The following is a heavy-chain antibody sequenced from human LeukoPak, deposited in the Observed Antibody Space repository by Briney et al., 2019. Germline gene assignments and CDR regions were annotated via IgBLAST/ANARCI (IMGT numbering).Heavy chain of an antibody. Sequence: PGRSLRLSRAASGFTFDDYVMHWVRQAPGKGLEWVSGISWNSGSIGYADSVKGRFTISRDNAKNSLYLQMNSLRVEDTAVYYCARGRPHGNDYWGQGTLVTVSS. CDR1: GFTFDDYV. J-gene: IGHJ4*02. CDR3: ARGRPHGNDY. D-gene: IGHD4-23*01. CDR2: ISWNSGSI. V-gene: IGHV3-9*01.